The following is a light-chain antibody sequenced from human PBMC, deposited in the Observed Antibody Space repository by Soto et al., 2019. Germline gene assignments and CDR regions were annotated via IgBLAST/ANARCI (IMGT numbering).Light chain of an antibody. CDR2: VNSDGSH. CDR1: SAHSSFA. Sequence: QLVLTQSPSASASLGASVKLTCTLSSAHSSFAIAWHQQQPEKGPRYLMNVNSDGSHSKGDGIPDRFSGSSSGSERYLAISSLQSDDEADYYCQTWGTGIRVFGGGTKVTVL. J-gene: IGLJ2*01. V-gene: IGLV4-69*01. CDR3: QTWGTGIRV.